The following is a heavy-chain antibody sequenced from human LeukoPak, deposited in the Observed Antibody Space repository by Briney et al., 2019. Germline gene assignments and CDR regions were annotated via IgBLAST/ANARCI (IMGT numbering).Heavy chain of an antibody. V-gene: IGHV4-61*01. CDR1: GGSISSSSYF. CDR2: IYYSGST. D-gene: IGHD2-21*01. CDR3: ARGPLSIFGSEYFQH. J-gene: IGHJ1*01. Sequence: PSETLSLTCTVSGGSISSSSYFWSWIRQPPGKGLEWIGYIYYSGSTNYNPSLKSRVTISVDTSKNQFSLKLSSVTAADTAVYYCARGPLSIFGSEYFQHWGQGTLVTVSS.